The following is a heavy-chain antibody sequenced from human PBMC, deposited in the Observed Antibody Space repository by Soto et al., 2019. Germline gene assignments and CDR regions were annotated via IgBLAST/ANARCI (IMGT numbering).Heavy chain of an antibody. V-gene: IGHV3-21*01. CDR3: ARRREDDFWSGYSPYYYYYMDV. D-gene: IGHD3-3*01. CDR2: ISSSSSYI. J-gene: IGHJ6*03. Sequence: EVQLVESGGGLVKPGGSLRLSCAASGFTFSSYSMNWVRQAPGKGLEWVSSISSSSSYIYYADSVKGRFTISRDNAKNSLYLQMNGLRAEDTAVYYCARRREDDFWSGYSPYYYYYMDVWGKGTTVTVSS. CDR1: GFTFSSYS.